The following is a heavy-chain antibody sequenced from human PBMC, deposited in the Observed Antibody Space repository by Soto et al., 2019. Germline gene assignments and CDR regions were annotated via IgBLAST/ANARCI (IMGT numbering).Heavy chain of an antibody. J-gene: IGHJ6*02. CDR1: GYSFTSYW. D-gene: IGHD4-17*01. CDR3: VRRPTVGSYGMDF. V-gene: IGHV5-51*01. CDR2: IYPGDSDT. Sequence: GASLKISCKGSGYSFTSYWINWVRQMPGKGLEWMGIIYPGDSDTRYSPSFQGQVTISADKSISTAYLQWSSLKASGTAMYYWVRRPTVGSYGMDFWGQGTTVIVAS.